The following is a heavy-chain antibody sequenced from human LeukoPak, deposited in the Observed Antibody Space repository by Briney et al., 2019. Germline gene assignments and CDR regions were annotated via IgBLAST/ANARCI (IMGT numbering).Heavy chain of an antibody. CDR2: IYCCGGT. Sequence: GGSLRLSCAASGFTVSSNYMSWVRQAPGKGLEWVSVIYCCGGTYYADSVKGRFTISRDNSKNTVYLQMNSLRADDTAVYYCAKLGGYYDNSASRYFDYWGQGTLVTVSS. CDR1: GFTVSSNY. D-gene: IGHD3-22*01. J-gene: IGHJ4*02. V-gene: IGHV3-53*01. CDR3: AKLGGYYDNSASRYFDY.